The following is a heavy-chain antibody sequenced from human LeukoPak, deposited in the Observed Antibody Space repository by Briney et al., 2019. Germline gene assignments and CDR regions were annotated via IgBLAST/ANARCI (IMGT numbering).Heavy chain of an antibody. CDR2: ISYDGSNK. CDR1: GFTFSSYG. CDR3: AKESYDSSGTYNWFDP. J-gene: IGHJ5*02. D-gene: IGHD3-22*01. Sequence: GGSLRLSCAASGFTFSSYGMHWVRQAPGKXLEWVAVISYDGSNKYYADSVKGRFTISRDNSKNTLYLQMNSLRAEDTAVYYCAKESYDSSGTYNWFDPWGQGTLVTVSS. V-gene: IGHV3-30*18.